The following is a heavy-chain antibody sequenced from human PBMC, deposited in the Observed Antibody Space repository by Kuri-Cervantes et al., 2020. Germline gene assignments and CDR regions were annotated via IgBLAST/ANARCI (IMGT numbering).Heavy chain of an antibody. CDR3: TTDLTYYYGSGSYYSWYFDL. D-gene: IGHD3-10*01. V-gene: IGHV3-15*01. CDR2: IKSKTDGGTT. Sequence: GGSLRLPCAASGFTFSNAWMSWVRQAPGKGLEWVGRIKSKTDGGTTDYAAPVKGRFTISRDDSKNTLYLQMVSLKTEDTAVYYCTTDLTYYYGSGSYYSWYFDLWGRGTLVTVSS. CDR1: GFTFSNAW. J-gene: IGHJ2*01.